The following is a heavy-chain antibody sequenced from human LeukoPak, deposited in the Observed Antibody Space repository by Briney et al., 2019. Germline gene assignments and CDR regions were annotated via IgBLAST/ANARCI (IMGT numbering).Heavy chain of an antibody. CDR3: AKGSKEVLFTRDHHMDV. CDR1: GFTFTSYG. Sequence: SGGSLRLSCAASGFTFTSYGIHWVRQAPGKGLEWVAFIRYDGSKEYYADSVKGRFTISRDNSKNTLYLQMNSLRAEDTAVYYCAKGSKEVLFTRDHHMDVWGKGTTVT. CDR2: IRYDGSKE. V-gene: IGHV3-30*02. D-gene: IGHD3-3*01. J-gene: IGHJ6*03.